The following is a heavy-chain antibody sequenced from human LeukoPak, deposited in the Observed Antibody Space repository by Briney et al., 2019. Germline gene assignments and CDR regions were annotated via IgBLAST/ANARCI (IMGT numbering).Heavy chain of an antibody. CDR1: GGTFNTYA. V-gene: IGHV1-69*13. J-gene: IGHJ4*02. Sequence: SVKVSCKASGGTFNTYAINWVRQAPGQGIEWMGGIIPIFVTANYAQNFRGRVTITADESTSTAYMELSSLRSEDTAVYYCARDRITFVSGSYDAGGQWGQGTLVTVSS. CDR3: ARDRITFVSGSYDAGGQ. CDR2: IIPIFVTA. D-gene: IGHD3-16*01.